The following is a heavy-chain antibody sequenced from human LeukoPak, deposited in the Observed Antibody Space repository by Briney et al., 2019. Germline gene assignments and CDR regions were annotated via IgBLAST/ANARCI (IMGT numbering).Heavy chain of an antibody. V-gene: IGHV4-59*10. CDR3: ARALTLNWFDP. Sequence: SETLSLTCAVYGGSFNDYYWSWIRQPAGKGLEWIGRIYTSGSTNYNPSLKSRVTISVDTSKNQFSLKLSSVTAADTAVYYCARALTLNWFDPWGQGTLVTVSS. J-gene: IGHJ5*02. CDR1: GGSFNDYY. CDR2: IYTSGST.